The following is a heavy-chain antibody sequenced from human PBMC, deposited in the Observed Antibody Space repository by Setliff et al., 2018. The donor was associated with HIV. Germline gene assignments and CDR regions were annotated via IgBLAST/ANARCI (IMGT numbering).Heavy chain of an antibody. J-gene: IGHJ4*02. V-gene: IGHV3-30*12. Sequence: GGSLRLSCAASAFTFSSYSMNWVRQAPGKGLEWVAVMSYDGNNKYYADSVKGRFTISRDNSKNTLYLQMNSLRAEDTAVYYCAKDPRAAVATICDYWGQGTLVTVSS. CDR2: MSYDGNNK. CDR1: AFTFSSYS. CDR3: AKDPRAAVATICDY. D-gene: IGHD5-12*01.